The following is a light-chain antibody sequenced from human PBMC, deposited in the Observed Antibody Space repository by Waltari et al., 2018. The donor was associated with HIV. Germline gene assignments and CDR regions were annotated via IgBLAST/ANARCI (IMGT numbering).Light chain of an antibody. J-gene: IGLJ3*02. CDR3: CSYAGSRV. CDR2: EVS. CDR1: SSEVGSYNL. V-gene: IGLV2-23*02. Sequence: QSALTQPASVSGSPGQSITISCTGTSSEVGSYNLVSWYQQHPGKAPKLMIYEVSKRPSGVSHRFSGSKSCNTASLTISGLQAEDVADYYCCSYAGSRVFGGGTKPTVL.